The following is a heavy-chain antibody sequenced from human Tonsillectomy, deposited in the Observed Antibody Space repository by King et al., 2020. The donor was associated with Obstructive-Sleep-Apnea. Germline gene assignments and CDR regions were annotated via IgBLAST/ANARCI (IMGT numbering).Heavy chain of an antibody. CDR2: ISYDGSDK. J-gene: IGHJ4*02. D-gene: IGHD3-10*01. CDR1: GFTFSSYG. CDR3: AKDLSGGPKWFGELFQLFDF. Sequence: HVQLVESGGGVVQPGRSLRLSCAASGFTFSSYGMHWVRQAPGKGLEWVAVISYDGSDKYYADSVKGRFTISRDYSTNTLYLRMNSLRAEDTAVYYCAKDLSGGPKWFGELFQLFDFWGQGTLVTVSS. V-gene: IGHV3-30*18.